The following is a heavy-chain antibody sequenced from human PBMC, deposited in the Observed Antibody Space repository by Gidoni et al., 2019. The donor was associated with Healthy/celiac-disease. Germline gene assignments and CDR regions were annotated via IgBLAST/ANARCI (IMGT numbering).Heavy chain of an antibody. D-gene: IGHD3-10*01. CDR2: INHSGST. Sequence: QVQLQQWGAGLLKPSATLSLTCAVYGGSFSGYYWSWIRQPPGKGLERIGEINHSGSTNYNPSLKSRVTISVDTSKNQFSLKLSSVTAADTAVYYCARVSGGGPFDYWGQGTLVTVSS. V-gene: IGHV4-34*01. J-gene: IGHJ4*02. CDR3: ARVSGGGPFDY. CDR1: GGSFSGYY.